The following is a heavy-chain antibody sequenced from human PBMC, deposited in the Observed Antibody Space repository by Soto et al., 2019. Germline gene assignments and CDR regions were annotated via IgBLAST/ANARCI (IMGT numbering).Heavy chain of an antibody. V-gene: IGHV3-33*01. D-gene: IGHD6-13*01. CDR2: IWYDGSNK. Sequence: QVQLVESGGGVVQPGRSLRLSCAASGFTFSSYGMHWVRQAPGKGLEWVAVIWYDGSNKYYADSVKGRFTISRDNSKNKLYLQMNSLRAEDTAVYYCARDDGYSSSWRKYYYYGMDVWGQGTKVTVSS. CDR1: GFTFSSYG. CDR3: ARDDGYSSSWRKYYYYGMDV. J-gene: IGHJ6*02.